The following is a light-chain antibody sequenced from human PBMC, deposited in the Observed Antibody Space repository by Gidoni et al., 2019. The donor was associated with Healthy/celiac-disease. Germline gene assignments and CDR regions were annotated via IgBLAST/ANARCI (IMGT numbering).Light chain of an antibody. CDR3: QRYDNHPPGLT. Sequence: DIQMTQPPSSLSASVGDRVTITCQASQDISNYLNWYQQKPGKAPKLLIYGASYLETGVPSRFSGSGSGTGFTFTISSLRPEDIATYYCQRYDNHPPGLTFGGGTKVEIK. CDR1: QDISNY. J-gene: IGKJ4*01. CDR2: GAS. V-gene: IGKV1-33*01.